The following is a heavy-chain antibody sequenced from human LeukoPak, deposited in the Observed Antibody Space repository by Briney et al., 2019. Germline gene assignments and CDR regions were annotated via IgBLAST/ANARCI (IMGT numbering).Heavy chain of an antibody. CDR1: GFTFSSYA. J-gene: IGHJ4*02. CDR2: ISGSGGST. V-gene: IGHV3-23*01. CDR3: AKEEYSSSYDY. Sequence: GGSLRLSCAASGFTFSSYAMSWVRQAPGKGLEWVSGISGSGGSTKYADYAKGRFTISRDNSKNTLYLQMNSLRAEDTAVYYCAKEEYSSSYDYWGQGTLVTVSS. D-gene: IGHD6-6*01.